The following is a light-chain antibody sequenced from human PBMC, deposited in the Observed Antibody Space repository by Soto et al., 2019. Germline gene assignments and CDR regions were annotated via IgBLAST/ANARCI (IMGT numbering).Light chain of an antibody. J-gene: IGKJ4*01. V-gene: IGKV3-15*01. CDR3: QQYKNWPRAT. CDR2: RTS. CDR1: QSVSTN. Sequence: EIVLTQSPGTLSVSPGERATLSCRASQSVSTNYLAWYQRKPGQAPRLLMFRTSSRATGFPARFSGSGSGTEFNLTISSLQSEDVGVYYCQQYKNWPRATFGGGTKVDIK.